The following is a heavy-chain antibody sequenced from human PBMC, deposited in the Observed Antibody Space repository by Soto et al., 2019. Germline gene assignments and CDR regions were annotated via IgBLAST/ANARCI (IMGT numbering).Heavy chain of an antibody. CDR2: ISSNGGST. Sequence: GGSLRLSCAASGFTFSSYAMHWVRQAPGKGLEYVSAISSNGGSTYYANSVKGRFTISRDNSKNTLYLQMGSLRAEDMAVYYCAREVKYIAAAGTYYYYMDVWGKGTTVTVSS. D-gene: IGHD6-13*01. J-gene: IGHJ6*03. V-gene: IGHV3-64*01. CDR1: GFTFSSYA. CDR3: AREVKYIAAAGTYYYYMDV.